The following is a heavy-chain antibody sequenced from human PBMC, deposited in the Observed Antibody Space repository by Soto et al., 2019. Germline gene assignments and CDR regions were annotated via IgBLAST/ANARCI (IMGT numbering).Heavy chain of an antibody. V-gene: IGHV1-18*01. CDR1: GYTFTSYG. J-gene: IGHJ5*02. Sequence: ASVKVSCKASGYTFTSYGISWVRQAPGQGLEWMGWISAYNGNTNYAQKLQGRVTMTTDTSTSTAYMELRSLRSDDTAVYYCTTGGTMVRGVKSGDWFDPWGQGTLVTVSS. D-gene: IGHD3-10*01. CDR2: ISAYNGNT. CDR3: TTGGTMVRGVKSGDWFDP.